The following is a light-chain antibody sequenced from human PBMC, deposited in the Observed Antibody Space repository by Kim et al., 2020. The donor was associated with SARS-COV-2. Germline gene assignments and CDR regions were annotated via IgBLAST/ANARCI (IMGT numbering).Light chain of an antibody. CDR1: QSVSSSY. V-gene: IGKV3-20*01. J-gene: IGKJ4*01. CDR2: GAS. CDR3: QQYGSSPLT. Sequence: SPGDRATLSCRASQSVSSSYLAWYQPKPGQAPRLLIYGASSRATGIPDRFSGSGSGTDFTLTISRLEPEDFAVYYCQQYGSSPLTFGGGTKVDIK.